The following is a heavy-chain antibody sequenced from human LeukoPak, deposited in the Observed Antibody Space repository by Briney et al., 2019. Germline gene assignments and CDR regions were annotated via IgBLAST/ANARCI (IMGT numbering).Heavy chain of an antibody. D-gene: IGHD4-17*01. CDR2: TRGGGGSA. CDR1: GFTFSAYA. V-gene: IGHV3-23*01. CDR3: ARDPNGDYIGAFDM. J-gene: IGHJ3*02. Sequence: GGSLRLSCTASGFTFSAYAMMWVRQAPGKGPEWVSATRGGGGSAFYADSVKGRFTISRDNSKYTLFLQMNSLRAEDTAVYYCARDPNGDYIGAFDMWGPGTMVTVSS.